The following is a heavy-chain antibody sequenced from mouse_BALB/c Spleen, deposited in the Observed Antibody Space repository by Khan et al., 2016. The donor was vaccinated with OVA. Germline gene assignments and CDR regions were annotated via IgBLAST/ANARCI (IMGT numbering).Heavy chain of an antibody. CDR1: GFTFSSYS. Sequence: EVELVESGGDLVKPGGSLKLSCAASGFTFSSYSMSWVRQTPDKRLEWVASISSGGDYTYYPDSVKGRFTISRDNAKNTLYLQMSDLKSEDATVLYCAAHLTDSFAYWGQGTLVTVSA. CDR2: ISSGGDYT. D-gene: IGHD4-1*01. J-gene: IGHJ3*01. V-gene: IGHV5-6*01. CDR3: AAHLTDSFAY.